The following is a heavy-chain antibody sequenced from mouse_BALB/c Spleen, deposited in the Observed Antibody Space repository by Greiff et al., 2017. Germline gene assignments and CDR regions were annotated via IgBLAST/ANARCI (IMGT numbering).Heavy chain of an antibody. CDR2: ISSGGSYT. CDR3: ARPYDGYSYSYAMDY. D-gene: IGHD2-3*01. Sequence: VQLKESGGDLVKPGGSLKLSCAATGFTFSSYGMSWVRQTPDKRLEWVATISSGGSYTYYPDSVKGRFTISRDNAKNTLYLQMSSLKSEDTAMYYCARPYDGYSYSYAMDYWGQGTSVTVSS. V-gene: IGHV5-6*01. J-gene: IGHJ4*01. CDR1: GFTFSSYG.